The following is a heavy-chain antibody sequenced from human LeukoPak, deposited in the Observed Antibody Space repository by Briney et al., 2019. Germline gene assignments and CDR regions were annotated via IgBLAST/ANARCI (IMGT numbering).Heavy chain of an antibody. CDR1: GGSFSGYY. D-gene: IGHD2-2*01. CDR3: AREGAGYCSSTSCHLYYYYSMDV. V-gene: IGHV4-34*01. J-gene: IGHJ6*03. Sequence: SETLSLTCAVYGGSFSGYYRSWIRQPPGKGLERIGEINHSGSTNYNPSLKSRVTISVDTSKNQFSLKLSSVTAADTAVYYCAREGAGYCSSTSCHLYYYYSMDVWGKGTTVTVSS. CDR2: INHSGST.